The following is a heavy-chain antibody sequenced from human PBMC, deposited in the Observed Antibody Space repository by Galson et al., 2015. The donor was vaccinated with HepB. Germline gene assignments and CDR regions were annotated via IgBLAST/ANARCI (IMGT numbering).Heavy chain of an antibody. J-gene: IGHJ4*02. CDR2: ISVSGGST. Sequence: SLRLSCAASGFTFSNYAMRWVRQAPGKGLEWVSTISVSGGSTYYADSVKGRFTISRDNSKNTLYLQMNSLRAEDTAVYYCAKGGLSLFDYWGQGALVTVSS. CDR1: GFTFSNYA. V-gene: IGHV3-23*01. CDR3: AKGGLSLFDY. D-gene: IGHD3-16*01.